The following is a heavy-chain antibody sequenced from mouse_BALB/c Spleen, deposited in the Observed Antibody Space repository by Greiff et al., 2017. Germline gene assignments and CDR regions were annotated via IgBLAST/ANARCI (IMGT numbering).Heavy chain of an antibody. CDR2: ISSGGSYT. D-gene: IGHD1-2*01. Sequence: EVQVVESGGDLVKPGGSLKLSCAASGFTFSSYGMSWVRQTPDKRLEWVATISSGGSYTYYPDSVKGRFTISRDNAKNTLYLQMSSLKSEDTAMYYCARHGTAGFAYWGQGTLVTVSA. CDR3: ARHGTAGFAY. V-gene: IGHV5-6*01. CDR1: GFTFSSYG. J-gene: IGHJ3*01.